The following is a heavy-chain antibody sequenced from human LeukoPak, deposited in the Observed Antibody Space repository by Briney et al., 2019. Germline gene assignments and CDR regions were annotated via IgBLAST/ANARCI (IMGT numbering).Heavy chain of an antibody. Sequence: ASVKVSCKASGGTFSSYAISWVRQAPGQGLEWMGGIIPIFGTANYAQKFQGRVTITADESTSTAYMELSSLRSEDTAVYYCARAAGYDILTGYYISYYYYMDVWGKGTTVTISS. J-gene: IGHJ6*03. D-gene: IGHD3-9*01. CDR2: IIPIFGTA. CDR1: GGTFSSYA. V-gene: IGHV1-69*13. CDR3: ARAAGYDILTGYYISYYYYMDV.